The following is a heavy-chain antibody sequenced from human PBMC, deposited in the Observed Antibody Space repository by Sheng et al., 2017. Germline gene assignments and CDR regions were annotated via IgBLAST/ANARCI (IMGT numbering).Heavy chain of an antibody. CDR3: ARDRPVSVLSSCWFDP. Sequence: QVQLVQSGAEVKKPGASVKVSCKASGYTFTGYYMHWVRQAPGQGLEWMGWINPNSGGTNYAQKFQGRVTMTRDTSISTAYMELSRLRSDDTAVYYCARDRPVSVLSSCWFDPWGQGTLVTVSS. J-gene: IGHJ5*02. D-gene: IGHD3-16*02. V-gene: IGHV1-2*02. CDR2: INPNSGGT. CDR1: GYTFTGYY.